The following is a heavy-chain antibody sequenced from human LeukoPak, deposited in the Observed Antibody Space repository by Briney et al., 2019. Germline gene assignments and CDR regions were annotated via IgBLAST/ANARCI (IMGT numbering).Heavy chain of an antibody. V-gene: IGHV3-30-3*01. J-gene: IGHJ4*02. CDR3: ARDRPTWPIDY. CDR1: GFTFSSYA. D-gene: IGHD5-12*01. Sequence: GGSLRLSCAASGFTFSSYAMHWVRQAPGKGLEWVAVISYDGSNKYYADSVKGRFTISRDNSKNTMYLQMNSLRAEDTAVYYCARDRPTWPIDYWGQGTLVTVSS. CDR2: ISYDGSNK.